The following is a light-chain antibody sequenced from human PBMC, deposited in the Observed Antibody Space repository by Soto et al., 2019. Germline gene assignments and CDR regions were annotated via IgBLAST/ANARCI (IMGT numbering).Light chain of an antibody. CDR3: ATWDDSLNGPV. J-gene: IGLJ2*01. CDR2: DNN. V-gene: IGLV1-44*01. CDR1: SSNIGSNT. Sequence: QSVLTQPPSASGTPGQRVTSSCSGDSSNIGSNTVNWFQQLPGTAPKIIIYDNNRRPSGVPDRFSGSKSGTSASLAISGLQSEDEADYHCATWDDSLNGPVFGGGTKLTVL.